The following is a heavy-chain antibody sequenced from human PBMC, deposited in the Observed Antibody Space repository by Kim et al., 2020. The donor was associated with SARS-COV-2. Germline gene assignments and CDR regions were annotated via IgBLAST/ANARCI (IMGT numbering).Heavy chain of an antibody. V-gene: IGHV4-39*01. Sequence: TPPLTTRVTISVDTSKNQFSLKRSSVTAADTAVYYCARPHSIAAAAPFDYWGQGTLVTVSS. CDR3: ARPHSIAAAAPFDY. J-gene: IGHJ4*02. D-gene: IGHD6-13*01.